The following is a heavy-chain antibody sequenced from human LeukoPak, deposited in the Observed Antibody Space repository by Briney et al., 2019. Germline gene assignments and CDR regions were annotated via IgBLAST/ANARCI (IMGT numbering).Heavy chain of an antibody. CDR3: ATDMGYSYGYGDAFDI. J-gene: IGHJ3*02. V-gene: IGHV3-9*03. CDR2: ISWNSGSI. CDR1: GFTFDDYA. D-gene: IGHD5-18*01. Sequence: GGPLKLSCAASGFTFDDYAMHWVRQAPGNGLEWVSGISWNSGSIGYADSVKGRFTISRDNAKNSLYLQMNSLRAEDMALYYCATDMGYSYGYGDAFDIWGQGTMVTVSS.